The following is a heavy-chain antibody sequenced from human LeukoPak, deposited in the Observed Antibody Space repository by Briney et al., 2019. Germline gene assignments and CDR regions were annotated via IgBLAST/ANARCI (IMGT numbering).Heavy chain of an antibody. CDR3: AKDHVPSY. CDR1: GFTFNSYA. Sequence: PGGSLRLSCVASGFTFNSYAMSWVRQAPGKGLEWVSAISGSGGDTHYADSVKGRFTISRDNSKNRMYLQMNSLRVEDTAVDYCAKDHVPSYWGEGTLVTVSS. CDR2: ISGSGGDT. D-gene: IGHD6-6*01. J-gene: IGHJ4*02. V-gene: IGHV3-23*01.